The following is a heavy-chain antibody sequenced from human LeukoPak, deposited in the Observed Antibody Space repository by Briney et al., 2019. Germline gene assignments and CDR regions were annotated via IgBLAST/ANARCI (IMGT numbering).Heavy chain of an antibody. Sequence: GGSLRLSCAASGFTFSTYVMSWVRQAPGKGLEWVSAISGSGGSTYYADSVKGRFTISRDNAENSVFLQMDSLRAEDTAVYYCARGHFDMGVWGQGTTVTVSS. CDR2: ISGSGGST. V-gene: IGHV3-23*01. CDR3: ARGHFDMGV. CDR1: GFTFSTYV. J-gene: IGHJ6*02.